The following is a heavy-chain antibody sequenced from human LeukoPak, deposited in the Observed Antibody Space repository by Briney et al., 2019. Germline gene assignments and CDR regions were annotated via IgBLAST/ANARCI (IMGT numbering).Heavy chain of an antibody. D-gene: IGHD2-15*01. J-gene: IGHJ4*02. CDR2: TSGSGGST. V-gene: IGHV3-23*01. CDR3: AKNGGSQCYSHLDS. CDR1: GFTFSSYA. Sequence: GGSLRLSCAASGFTFSSYAMSWVRQAPGKGLEWVSGTSGSGGSTYYAGSVKGRFTISRDNSKNTLYLQMHSLRVEDTAVYYCAKNGGSQCYSHLDSWGQGTLVTVSS.